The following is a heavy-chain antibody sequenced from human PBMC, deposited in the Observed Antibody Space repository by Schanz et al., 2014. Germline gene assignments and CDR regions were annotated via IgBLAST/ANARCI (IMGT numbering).Heavy chain of an antibody. D-gene: IGHD4-17*01. Sequence: QVQLVQSGAEMKKPGASVKVSCKASGYTFTSDSMHWVRQAPGQGLEWMGMINPSGGSTTYAQKFQGRVTMTTDTSTSTAYMELRNLRSDDTAVYYCARGYGDSPTDFWGQGTLVTVSS. CDR3: ARGYGDSPTDF. V-gene: IGHV1-46*01. CDR1: GYTFTSDS. CDR2: INPSGGST. J-gene: IGHJ4*02.